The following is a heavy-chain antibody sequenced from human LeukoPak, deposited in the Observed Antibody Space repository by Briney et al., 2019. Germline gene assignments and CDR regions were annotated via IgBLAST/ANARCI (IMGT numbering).Heavy chain of an antibody. Sequence: PGGSLRLSCAASGFTFSSHWMHWVRQGPGKGLVWVSRINSDGSSTTYADSVKGRFTMSRDNAKNTLYLQMNSLRAEDTAVYYCANGIAAAGLYYFDYWGQGTLVTVSS. V-gene: IGHV3-74*01. J-gene: IGHJ4*02. CDR2: INSDGSST. D-gene: IGHD6-13*01. CDR3: ANGIAAAGLYYFDY. CDR1: GFTFSSHW.